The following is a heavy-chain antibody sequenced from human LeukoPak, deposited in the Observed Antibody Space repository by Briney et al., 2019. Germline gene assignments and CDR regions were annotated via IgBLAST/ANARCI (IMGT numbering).Heavy chain of an antibody. CDR1: GFTFRNYA. J-gene: IGHJ6*03. CDR3: ASYLGDMDV. D-gene: IGHD3-16*02. V-gene: IGHV3-30-3*01. Sequence: GGSLRLSCAASGFTFRNYAIHWVRQAPGKGLEWLTVMSYNGFNKYYADSVKGRFTISRDNSKNTLYLQMDSLRTDDTAVYYCASYLGDMDVWGKGTTVTVSS. CDR2: MSYNGFNK.